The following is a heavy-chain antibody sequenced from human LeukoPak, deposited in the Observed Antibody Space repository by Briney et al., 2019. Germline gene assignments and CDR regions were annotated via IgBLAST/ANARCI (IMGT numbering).Heavy chain of an antibody. CDR3: ARVLRDDISTGPESYYGMDV. Sequence: PGGSLRLSCAASGFTFSSYWMHWVRQAPGKGLVWVSRINSDGSSTSYADSVKGRFTISRDNAKNTLYLQMNSLRAEDTAVYYCARVLRDDISTGPESYYGMDVWGKGTTVTVSS. CDR2: INSDGSST. D-gene: IGHD3-9*01. CDR1: GFTFSSYW. J-gene: IGHJ6*04. V-gene: IGHV3-74*01.